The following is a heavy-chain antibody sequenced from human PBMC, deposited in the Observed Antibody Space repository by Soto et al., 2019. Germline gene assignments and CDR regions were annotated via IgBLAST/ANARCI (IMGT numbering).Heavy chain of an antibody. CDR2: IWYDGSNK. V-gene: IGHV3-33*01. J-gene: IGHJ6*02. D-gene: IGHD3-16*01. Sequence: GGSLRLSCAASGFTFSSYGMHWVRQAPGKGLEWVAVIWYDGSNKYYADSVKGRFTISRDNSKNTLYLQMNSLRAEDTAVYYCARGGRMATISSYYYYGMDVWGQGTTVTVSS. CDR1: GFTFSSYG. CDR3: ARGGRMATISSYYYYGMDV.